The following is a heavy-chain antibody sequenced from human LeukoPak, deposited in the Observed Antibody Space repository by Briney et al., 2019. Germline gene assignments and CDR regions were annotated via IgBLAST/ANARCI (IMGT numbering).Heavy chain of an antibody. CDR3: ARDRLSQDFDY. CDR1: GGSISSSSYY. V-gene: IGHV4-39*07. J-gene: IGHJ4*02. CDR2: IYYSGST. D-gene: IGHD2-2*01. Sequence: SETLSLTCTVSGGSISSSSYYWGWIRQPPGKGLEWIRSIYYSGSTYYNPSLKSRVTISVDTSKNQFSLKLSSVTAADTAVYYCARDRLSQDFDYWGQGTLVTVSS.